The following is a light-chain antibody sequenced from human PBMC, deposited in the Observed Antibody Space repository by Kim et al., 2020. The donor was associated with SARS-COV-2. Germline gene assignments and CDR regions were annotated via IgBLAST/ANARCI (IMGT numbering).Light chain of an antibody. CDR1: SSDVGNYNR. J-gene: IGLJ2*01. CDR2: EVS. CDR3: SSYTSSNTFV. Sequence: QSALTQPPSVSGSPGQSVTISCTGTSSDVGNYNRVSWYQQPPGTAPQLMIYEVSNRPSGVPDRFSGSKSGNTASLTISGLQAEDEAHYYCSSYTSSNTFVFGGGTKLTVL. V-gene: IGLV2-18*02.